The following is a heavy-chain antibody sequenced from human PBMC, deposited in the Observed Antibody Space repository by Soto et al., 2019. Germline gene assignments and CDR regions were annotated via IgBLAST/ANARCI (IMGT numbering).Heavy chain of an antibody. V-gene: IGHV4-34*01. D-gene: IGHD6-13*01. J-gene: IGHJ5*02. CDR3: ARSDSLPDSSSWYVWFDP. Sequence: QPPGKGLEWIGEINHSGSTNYNPSLKSRVTISVDTSKNQFSLKLSSVTAADTAVYYCARSDSLPDSSSWYVWFDPWGQGTLVTVSS. CDR2: INHSGST.